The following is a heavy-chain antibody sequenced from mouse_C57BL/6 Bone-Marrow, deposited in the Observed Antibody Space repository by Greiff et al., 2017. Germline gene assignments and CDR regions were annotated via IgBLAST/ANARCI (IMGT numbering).Heavy chain of an antibody. J-gene: IGHJ4*01. V-gene: IGHV1-64*01. CDR2: IHPNSGST. CDR3: AREGDDGYWYAMDY. Sequence: QVQLQQPGAELVKPGASVKLSCKASGYTFTSYWMHWVKQRPGQGLEWIGMIHPNSGSTNYNEKFKSKATLTVDKSSSTAYMQLSSLTSEDSAVYYCAREGDDGYWYAMDYWGQGNSDTVSS. CDR1: GYTFTSYW. D-gene: IGHD2-3*01.